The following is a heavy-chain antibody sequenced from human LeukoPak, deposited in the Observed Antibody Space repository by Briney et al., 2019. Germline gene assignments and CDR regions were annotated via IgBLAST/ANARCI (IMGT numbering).Heavy chain of an antibody. D-gene: IGHD1-26*01. Sequence: ASVKVSCKASGYTFTGYYMHWVRQAPGQGLEWMGWINPNSGGTNYAQKFQGRVTMTRDMSISTAYMELSRLRSDDTAVYYCARRSGEGATASDYWGQGTLVTVSS. CDR2: INPNSGGT. J-gene: IGHJ4*02. CDR1: GYTFTGYY. V-gene: IGHV1-2*02. CDR3: ARRSGEGATASDY.